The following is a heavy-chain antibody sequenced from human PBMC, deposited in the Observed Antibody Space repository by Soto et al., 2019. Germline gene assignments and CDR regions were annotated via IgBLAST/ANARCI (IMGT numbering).Heavy chain of an antibody. CDR3: AKATATGGGAFDI. CDR2: ILVDGRT. CDR1: GFICSSYD. Sequence: AGRSLRLSCAPSGFICSSYDMSCIRQAPGRGLEWVSTILVDGRTFYVDSVKGRFTISRDSSQNTVYLQMNSLTAGDTALYYCAKATATGGGAFDICGQGTMVTVSS. V-gene: IGHV3-23*01. D-gene: IGHD2-8*02. J-gene: IGHJ3*02.